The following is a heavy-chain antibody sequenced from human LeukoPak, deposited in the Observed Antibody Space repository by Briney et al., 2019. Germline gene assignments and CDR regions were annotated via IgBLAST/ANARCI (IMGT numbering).Heavy chain of an antibody. CDR2: TSPDEGLK. J-gene: IGHJ4*02. CDR3: VRDGDSGTDWYWAY. Sequence: GRSLRLSCAASGFTFANYVTHWVRQAPGKGLEWVAVTSPDEGLKFYGDSVKGRFTISRDNAKNLVYLEMNSLRAEDTAIYYCVRDGDSGTDWYWAYWGQGTLVTVSS. CDR1: GFTFANYV. D-gene: IGHD6-19*01. V-gene: IGHV3-30*04.